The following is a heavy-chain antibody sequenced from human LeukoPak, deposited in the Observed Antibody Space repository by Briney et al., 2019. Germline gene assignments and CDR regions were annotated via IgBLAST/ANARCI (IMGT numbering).Heavy chain of an antibody. J-gene: IGHJ6*02. Sequence: ASVKVSCKASGYTFTSYGISWVRQAPGQGLEWMGWISAYNGNTNYAQKLQGRVTMTTDTSTSTAYMELRSLRSDDTAVYYCARYGSSTSYYYYGMDVWGQGTTVTVSS. D-gene: IGHD2-2*01. CDR2: ISAYNGNT. CDR1: GYTFTSYG. CDR3: ARYGSSTSYYYYGMDV. V-gene: IGHV1-18*01.